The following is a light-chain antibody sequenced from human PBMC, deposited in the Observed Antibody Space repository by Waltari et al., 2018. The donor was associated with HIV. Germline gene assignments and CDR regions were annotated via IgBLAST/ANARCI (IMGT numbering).Light chain of an antibody. CDR1: SPNTGAGYD. Sequence: QSVLTQPPSVSGAPGAGDTITSTGSSPNTGAGYDVHRYQQLPGTAPKLLSYGNSHRPSGVPDRFSGSKSGTSASLAITGLQAENEADYYCQSYDSSLSVWVFGGGTKRTVL. V-gene: IGLV1-40*01. J-gene: IGLJ3*02. CDR2: GNS. CDR3: QSYDSSLSVWV.